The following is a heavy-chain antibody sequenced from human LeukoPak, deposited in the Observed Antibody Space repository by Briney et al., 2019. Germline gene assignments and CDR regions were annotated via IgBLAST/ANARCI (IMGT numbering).Heavy chain of an antibody. CDR1: GGSISSYY. Sequence: SETLSLTCAVSGGSISSYYWNWIRQPPGKGLEWIGYIYYSGSTDYNPSFKSRVTMSVDTSKKQFSLKLSSVTAADTAVYYCARDSGGSYTSDAFDIWGQGTMVTVSS. CDR2: IYYSGST. D-gene: IGHD1-26*01. CDR3: ARDSGGSYTSDAFDI. J-gene: IGHJ3*02. V-gene: IGHV4-59*12.